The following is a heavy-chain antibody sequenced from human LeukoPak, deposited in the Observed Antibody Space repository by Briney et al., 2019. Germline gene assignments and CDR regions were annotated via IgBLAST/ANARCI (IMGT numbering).Heavy chain of an antibody. V-gene: IGHV3-23*01. J-gene: IGHJ4*02. CDR2: ISGSGGST. CDR1: GFTFSSYA. D-gene: IGHD5-12*01. CDR3: AKTALSGYDQYYFDY. Sequence: GGSLRLSCAASGFTFSSYAMSWVRQAPGKGLEWASAISGSGGSTYYADSVKGRFTISRDNSKNTLYLQMNSLRAEDTAVYYCAKTALSGYDQYYFDYWGQGTLVTVSS.